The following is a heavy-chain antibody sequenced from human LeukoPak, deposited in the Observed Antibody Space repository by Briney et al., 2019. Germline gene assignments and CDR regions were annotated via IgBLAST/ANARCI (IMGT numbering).Heavy chain of an antibody. D-gene: IGHD3-10*01. CDR2: IYHSGNT. Sequence: SETLSLTCTVSSYSISSGYYWGWIRQPPGKGLEWIGSIYHSGNTYYNPSLKSRLTISLDTSKNQFSLKLRSVTAADTAVYYCARRPFAAHWFDPWGQGTLVTVSS. V-gene: IGHV4-38-2*02. CDR3: ARRPFAAHWFDP. CDR1: SYSISSGYY. J-gene: IGHJ5*02.